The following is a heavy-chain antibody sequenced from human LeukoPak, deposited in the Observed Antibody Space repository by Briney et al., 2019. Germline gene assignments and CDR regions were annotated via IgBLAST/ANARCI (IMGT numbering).Heavy chain of an antibody. J-gene: IGHJ3*02. D-gene: IGHD2-2*02. V-gene: IGHV4-59*01. CDR1: GGSISSYY. CDR2: IYYSGST. CDR3: ARDPHCSSTSCYTAAFDI. Sequence: SETLSLTCTVSGGSISSYYWSWIRQPPGKGLEWIGYIYYSGSTSYNPSLKSRVTISVDTSKNQFSLKLSSVTAADTAVYYCARDPHCSSTSCYTAAFDIWGQGTMVTVSS.